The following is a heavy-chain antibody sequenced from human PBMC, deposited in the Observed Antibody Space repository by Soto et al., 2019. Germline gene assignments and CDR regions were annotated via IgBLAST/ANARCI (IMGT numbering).Heavy chain of an antibody. CDR2: ISYDGSNK. Sequence: GGSLRLSCAASGFTFSSYGMHWVRQAPGKGLEWVALISYDGSNKYYADSVKGRFTISRDNSKNTLYLQMNSLRPEDTAVYYCAKSRMPYYAPCLGYWGQGTLVTVSS. D-gene: IGHD3-10*01. CDR1: GFTFSSYG. CDR3: AKSRMPYYAPCLGY. J-gene: IGHJ4*02. V-gene: IGHV3-30*18.